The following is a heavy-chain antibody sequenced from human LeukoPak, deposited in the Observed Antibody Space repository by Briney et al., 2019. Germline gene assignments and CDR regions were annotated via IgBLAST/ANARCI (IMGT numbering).Heavy chain of an antibody. D-gene: IGHD3-22*01. J-gene: IGHJ4*02. V-gene: IGHV3-30*18. CDR3: AKCLDYYDSSGYYIDY. CDR1: GFTFSSYG. CDR2: ISYDGSNK. Sequence: GGSLRLSCAASGFTFSSYGMHWVRQAPGKGLEWVAVISYDGSNKYYADSVKGRFTISRDNSKNTLYLQMNSLRAEGTAVYYCAKCLDYYDSSGYYIDYWGQGTLVTVSS.